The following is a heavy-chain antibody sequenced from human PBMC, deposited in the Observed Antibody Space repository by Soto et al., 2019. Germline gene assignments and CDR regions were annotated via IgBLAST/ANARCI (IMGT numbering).Heavy chain of an antibody. J-gene: IGHJ4*02. V-gene: IGHV3-30*18. CDR3: AKDGTGGYDFEY. D-gene: IGHD5-12*01. CDR1: GFTFSSYG. CDR2: ISYDGSNK. Sequence: GGSLRLSCAASGFTFSSYGMHWVRQAPGKGLEWVAVISYDGSNKYYADSVKGRFTISRDNSKNTLYLQMNSLRAEDTAVYYCAKDGTGGYDFEYWGQGTLVTVSS.